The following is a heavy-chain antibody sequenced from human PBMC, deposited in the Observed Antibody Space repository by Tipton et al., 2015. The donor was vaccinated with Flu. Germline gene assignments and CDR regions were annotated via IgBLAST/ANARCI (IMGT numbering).Heavy chain of an antibody. CDR1: GYSISSGYY. D-gene: IGHD4-17*01. Sequence: LVQPSETLSLTCAVSGYSISSGYYWGWIRQPPGKGLEWIGSIYHSGSTYYNPSLKSRVTISVDTSKNQFSLKLSSVTAADTAIYYCARSKDNYGDYDYWGQGILVTVSS. V-gene: IGHV4-38-2*01. CDR2: IYHSGST. CDR3: ARSKDNYGDYDY. J-gene: IGHJ4*02.